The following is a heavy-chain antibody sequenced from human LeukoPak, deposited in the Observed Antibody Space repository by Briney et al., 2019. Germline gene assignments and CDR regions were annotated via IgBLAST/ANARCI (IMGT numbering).Heavy chain of an antibody. CDR1: GGTFSSYA. Sequence: GASVKVSCKASGGTFSSYAISWVRQAPGQGLEWMGGIIPIFGTANYAQKFQGRVTITADESTSTAYMELSSLRSEDTAVYYCARDQSILRYFDWSDWGQGTLVTVSS. CDR2: IIPIFGTA. D-gene: IGHD3-9*01. CDR3: ARDQSILRYFDWSD. J-gene: IGHJ4*02. V-gene: IGHV1-69*13.